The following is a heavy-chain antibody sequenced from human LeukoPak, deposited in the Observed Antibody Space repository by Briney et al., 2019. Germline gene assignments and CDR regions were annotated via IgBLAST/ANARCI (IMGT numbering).Heavy chain of an antibody. V-gene: IGHV4-34*01. Sequence: PSETLPLTCAVYGGSFSGYYWSWIRQPPGKGLEWIGEINHSGSTNYNPSLKSRVTISVDTSKNQFSLKLSSVTAADTAVYYCARGHRSRGYSYPYYYYGMDVWGQGTTVTVSS. CDR1: GGSFSGYY. J-gene: IGHJ6*02. D-gene: IGHD5-18*01. CDR2: INHSGST. CDR3: ARGHRSRGYSYPYYYYGMDV.